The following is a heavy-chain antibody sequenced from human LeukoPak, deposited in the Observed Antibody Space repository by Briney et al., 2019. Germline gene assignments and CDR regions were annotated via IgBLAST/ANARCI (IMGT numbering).Heavy chain of an antibody. D-gene: IGHD2-15*01. CDR2: ISSSSSYI. CDR1: GFTFSSYS. J-gene: IGHJ4*02. CDR3: ARESYCSGGSCHIFDY. Sequence: GGSLRLSCAASGFTFSSYSMNWVRQAPGKGLEWVSSISSSSSYIYYADSVKGRFTISRDNAKNSLYLQMNSLRAEDTAVYYCARESYCSGGSCHIFDYWGQGTLVTVSP. V-gene: IGHV3-21*01.